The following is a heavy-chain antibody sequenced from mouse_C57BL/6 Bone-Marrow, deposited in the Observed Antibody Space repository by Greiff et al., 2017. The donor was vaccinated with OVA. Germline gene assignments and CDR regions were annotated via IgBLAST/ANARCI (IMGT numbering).Heavy chain of an antibody. Sequence: QQSCKASGYTFTSYWMHWVKQRPGRGLEWIGRIDPNSGGTKYNEKFKSKATLTVDKPSSTAYMQLGSLTSEDSAVYYCANGYLWAMDYWGQGTSVTVSS. D-gene: IGHD2-2*01. CDR3: ANGYLWAMDY. J-gene: IGHJ4*01. V-gene: IGHV1-72*01. CDR2: IDPNSGGT. CDR1: GYTFTSYW.